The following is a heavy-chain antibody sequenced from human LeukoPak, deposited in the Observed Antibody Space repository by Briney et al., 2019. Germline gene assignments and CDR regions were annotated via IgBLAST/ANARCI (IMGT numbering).Heavy chain of an antibody. Sequence: GGSLRLSCAASGFTFDDYGMSWVRQAPGKGLEWVSGINWNGGSTGYADSVKGRFTISRDNAKNSLYLQMNSLRAEDTALYYCARDRKDIVVVPAAPTGCYYYYYMDVWGKGTTVTVSS. D-gene: IGHD2-2*01. V-gene: IGHV3-20*04. CDR2: INWNGGST. J-gene: IGHJ6*03. CDR1: GFTFDDYG. CDR3: ARDRKDIVVVPAAPTGCYYYYYMDV.